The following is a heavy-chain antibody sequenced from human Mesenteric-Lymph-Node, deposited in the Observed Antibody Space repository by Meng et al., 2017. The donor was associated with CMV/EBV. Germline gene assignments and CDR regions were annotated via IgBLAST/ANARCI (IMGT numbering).Heavy chain of an antibody. CDR2: ISGSGGNT. J-gene: IGHJ4*02. Sequence: RNYDVNWVRQDPGKGPEWVSSISGSGGNTYYAGSVKGRFTVSRDNTKNTLYLQVNSLRAEDTAIYYCARDAKVGYCSTTSCPTFDYWGQGTLVTVSS. D-gene: IGHD2-2*01. CDR3: ARDAKVGYCSTTSCPTFDY. V-gene: IGHV3-23*01. CDR1: RNYD.